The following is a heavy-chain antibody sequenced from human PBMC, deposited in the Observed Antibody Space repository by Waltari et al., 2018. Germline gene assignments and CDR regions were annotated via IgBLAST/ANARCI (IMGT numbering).Heavy chain of an antibody. CDR1: GFSFSGPS. V-gene: IGHV3-73*01. CDR3: SGGEVTGTDF. Sequence: EVQVVESGGALVLPGGSPKLSCATSGFSFSGPSRHWVRHASGKGLEWVGRIRREPYNYATAYSASVKGRFTISRDDSKNPAFLQMNSLMTEDTAVYYCSGGEVTGTDFWGQGTLVTVSS. CDR2: IRREPYNYAT. J-gene: IGHJ4*02. D-gene: IGHD6-19*01.